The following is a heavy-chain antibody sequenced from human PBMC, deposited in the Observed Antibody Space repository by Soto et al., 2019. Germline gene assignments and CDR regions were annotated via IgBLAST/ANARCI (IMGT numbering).Heavy chain of an antibody. Sequence: SETLSLTCTVSGGSISSYYWSWIRQPPGKGLEWIGYIYYSGSTNYNPSLKSRVTISVDTSKNQFSLKLSSVTAADTAVYYCAREVGCSGGSCYSRFDYWGQGTLVTVSS. CDR3: AREVGCSGGSCYSRFDY. D-gene: IGHD2-15*01. J-gene: IGHJ4*02. CDR2: IYYSGST. V-gene: IGHV4-59*01. CDR1: GGSISSYY.